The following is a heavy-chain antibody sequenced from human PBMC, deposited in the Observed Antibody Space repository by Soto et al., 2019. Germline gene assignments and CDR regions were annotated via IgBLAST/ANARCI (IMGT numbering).Heavy chain of an antibody. D-gene: IGHD1-26*01. V-gene: IGHV3-30*18. CDR1: GVTFSSYG. J-gene: IGHJ3*02. CDR3: AKKLVGGIIVGPPQRAFDI. CDR2: ISYDGSNK. Sequence: GGSLRLSCAASGVTFSSYGMHWVRQAPGKGLEWVAVISYDGSNKYYADSVKGRFTISRDNSKNTLYLQMNSLRAEDTAVYYCAKKLVGGIIVGPPQRAFDIWGQGTMVT.